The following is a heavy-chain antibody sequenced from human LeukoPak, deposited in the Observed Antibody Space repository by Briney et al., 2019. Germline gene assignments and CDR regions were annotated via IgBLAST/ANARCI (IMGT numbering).Heavy chain of an antibody. J-gene: IGHJ1*01. CDR1: GYTFTSYY. V-gene: IGHV1-2*02. CDR3: ARARGITMIVVVIADFQH. Sequence: ASVKVSCKASGYTFTSYYMHWVRQAPGQGLEWMGWINPNSGGTNYAQKFQGRVTMTRDTSISTAYMELSSLRSDDTAVYYCARARGITMIVVVIADFQHWGQGTLVTVSS. CDR2: INPNSGGT. D-gene: IGHD3-22*01.